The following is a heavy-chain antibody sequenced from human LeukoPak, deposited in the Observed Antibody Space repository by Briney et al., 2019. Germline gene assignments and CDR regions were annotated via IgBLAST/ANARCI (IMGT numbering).Heavy chain of an antibody. V-gene: IGHV4-34*01. CDR1: GGSFSGYY. D-gene: IGHD3-16*01. CDR2: MNHSGST. Sequence: PSXTLSLTCAVYGGSFSGYYWSWVRQPPGKGVEGIGEMNHSGSTNYNPSLKRRVTISVDKSKNQFSLKLRYVAAADTAVYYCATPPRARGLGRGAYYFDYWGQGTPVPVSS. CDR3: ATPPRARGLGRGAYYFDY. J-gene: IGHJ4*02.